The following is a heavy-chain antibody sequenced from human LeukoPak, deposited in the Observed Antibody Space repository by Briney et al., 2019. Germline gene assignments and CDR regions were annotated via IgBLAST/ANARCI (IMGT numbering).Heavy chain of an antibody. CDR2: IYDSGST. CDR1: GGSISSGGYY. V-gene: IGHV4-31*03. J-gene: IGHJ4*02. CDR3: AGGRGQVTTFDY. Sequence: SETLSLTCTVSGGSISSGGYYWSWIRQHPGKGLEWIGYIYDSGSTYYNPSLKSRVTISVDTSKNQFSLKLSSVTAADTAVYYCAGGRGQVTTFDYWGQGTLVTVSS. D-gene: IGHD4-17*01.